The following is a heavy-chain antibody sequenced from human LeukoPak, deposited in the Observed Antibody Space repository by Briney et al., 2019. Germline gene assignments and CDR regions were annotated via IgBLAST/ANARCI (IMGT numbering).Heavy chain of an antibody. Sequence: GGSLRLSCAASGFTVSSNYMSWVRQAPGKGLEWVSVIYSGGSTYYADSVKGRFTISRDNSKNTLYLQMNSLRAEDTAVYYCATEVVVAATNAGFNDYWGQGTLVTVSS. CDR3: ATEVVVAATNAGFNDY. CDR1: GFTVSSNY. J-gene: IGHJ4*02. V-gene: IGHV3-66*01. CDR2: IYSGGST. D-gene: IGHD2-15*01.